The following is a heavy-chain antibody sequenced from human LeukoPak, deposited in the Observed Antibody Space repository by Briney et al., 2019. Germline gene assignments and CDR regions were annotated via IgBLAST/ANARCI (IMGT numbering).Heavy chain of an antibody. J-gene: IGHJ4*02. D-gene: IGHD2-2*01. CDR2: IRSKTYGGTP. CDR3: ARDGTVYSSSWYGN. Sequence: GGSLRLSCAASGFTFDEYAMGWVRQAPGKGLEWVGFIRSKTYGGTPEYGASVKGRFTISRDGSRGIVYLQMNSLKMEDTAVYYCARDGTVYSSSWYGNWGQGTLVTVSS. V-gene: IGHV3-49*04. CDR1: GFTFDEYA.